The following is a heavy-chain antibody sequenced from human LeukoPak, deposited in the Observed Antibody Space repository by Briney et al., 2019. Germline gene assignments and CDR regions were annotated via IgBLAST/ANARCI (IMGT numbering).Heavy chain of an antibody. Sequence: SETLSLTCTVSGGSISSYYWSWIRQPPGKGLEWIGYIYYSGSTYYNPSLKSRVTISVDTSKNQFSLKLSSVTAADTAVYYCARGGPMHRFDYWGQGTLVTVSS. CDR3: ARGGPMHRFDY. J-gene: IGHJ4*02. CDR2: IYYSGST. D-gene: IGHD6-25*01. V-gene: IGHV4-59*12. CDR1: GGSISSYY.